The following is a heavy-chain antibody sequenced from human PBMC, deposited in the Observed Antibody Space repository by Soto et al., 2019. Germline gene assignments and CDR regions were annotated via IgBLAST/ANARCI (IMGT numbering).Heavy chain of an antibody. D-gene: IGHD3-16*01. CDR1: GGTFSSYT. CDR2: IIPILGIA. CDR3: APSGGTFDY. Sequence: QVQLVQSGAEVKKPGSSVKVSCKASGGTFSSYTISWVRQAPGQGLEWMGRIIPILGIANYAQKFQGRVTITADKSTSTAYTELSSLRSDDTAVYYCAPSGGTFDYRGQGTLVTVSS. J-gene: IGHJ4*02. V-gene: IGHV1-69*02.